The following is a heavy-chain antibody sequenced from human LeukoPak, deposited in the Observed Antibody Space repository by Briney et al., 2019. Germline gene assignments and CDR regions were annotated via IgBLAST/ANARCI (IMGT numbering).Heavy chain of an antibody. D-gene: IGHD1-26*01. J-gene: IGHJ4*02. CDR2: MSSSSGLI. Sequence: GGSLRLSCAASGFTFSSYAMSWVRQAPGKGLEWVSSMSSSSGLIYYGDSVKGRFTVSRDNAKRSLYLQMNSLRADDTAVYYCAREFDGSASGAGYWGQGTLVTVSS. CDR3: AREFDGSASGAGY. V-gene: IGHV3-21*01. CDR1: GFTFSSYA.